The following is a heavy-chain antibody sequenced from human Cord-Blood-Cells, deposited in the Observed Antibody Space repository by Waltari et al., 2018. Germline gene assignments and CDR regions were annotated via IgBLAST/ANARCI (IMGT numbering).Heavy chain of an antibody. CDR3: ARHLYSSSWYGGPGQNFDY. D-gene: IGHD6-13*01. Sequence: QLQLQESGPGLVKPSETLSLTCTVSGGSISSSSYYWGWIRQPPGKGLEWIGSIYYSGSTTYNPSLKSRVTISVDTSKNQFSLKLSSVTAADTAVYYCARHLYSSSWYGGPGQNFDYWGQGTLVTVSS. CDR2: IYYSGST. V-gene: IGHV4-39*01. CDR1: GGSISSSSYY. J-gene: IGHJ4*02.